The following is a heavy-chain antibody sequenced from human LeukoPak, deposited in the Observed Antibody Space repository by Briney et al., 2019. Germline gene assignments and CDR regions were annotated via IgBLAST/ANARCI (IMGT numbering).Heavy chain of an antibody. CDR2: IYYSGST. CDR1: GGSISSYY. CDR3: ARGRGPAYCGGDCYSYYFDY. D-gene: IGHD2-21*02. V-gene: IGHV4-59*01. Sequence: PSETLSLTCTVSGGSISSYYWSWIRQPPGKGLEWIGYIYYSGSTNYNPSLKSRVTISVDTSKNQFSLKLSSVTAADTAVYYCARGRGPAYCGGDCYSYYFDYWGQGTLVTVSS. J-gene: IGHJ4*02.